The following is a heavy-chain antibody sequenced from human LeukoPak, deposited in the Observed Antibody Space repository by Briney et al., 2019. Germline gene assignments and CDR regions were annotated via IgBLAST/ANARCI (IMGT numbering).Heavy chain of an antibody. CDR2: IYTSGST. D-gene: IGHD3-22*01. J-gene: IGHJ3*02. Sequence: PSQTLSLTCTVSGGSISSGSYYWSWIRQPAGKGLEWIGRIYTSGSTNYNPSLKSRVTISVDTSKNQFSLKLSSVTAADTAVYYCASANPYYYDSSGYYYGDAFDIWGQGTMVTVSS. CDR1: GGSISSGSYY. V-gene: IGHV4-61*02. CDR3: ASANPYYYDSSGYYYGDAFDI.